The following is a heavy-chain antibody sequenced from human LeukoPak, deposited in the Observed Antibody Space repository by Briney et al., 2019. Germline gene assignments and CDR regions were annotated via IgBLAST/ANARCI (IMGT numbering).Heavy chain of an antibody. V-gene: IGHV3-30*18. CDR2: ISYDGSNK. D-gene: IGHD3-16*02. J-gene: IGHJ6*02. Sequence: PGRSLRLSCAASGFTFSNFGMHWGRQAPGQGLEWVAVISYDGSNKYYADSVKGRFTISRDNSKNTLYLQMNSLRAEDTAVYYCAKASVYVYYGMDVWGQGTTVTVSS. CDR3: AKASVYVYYGMDV. CDR1: GFTFSNFG.